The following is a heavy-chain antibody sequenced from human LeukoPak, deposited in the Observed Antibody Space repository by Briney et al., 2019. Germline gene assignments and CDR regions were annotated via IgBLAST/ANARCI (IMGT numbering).Heavy chain of an antibody. CDR2: ISAYNGNT. Sequence: ASVKVSCKASGYTFTSYGISWVRQAPGQGLEWMGCISAYNGNTNYAQKLQGRVTMTTDTSTSTAYMELRSLRSDDTAVYYCARGGGLVGEKKYSWFDPWGQGTLVTVSS. CDR3: ARGGGLVGEKKYSWFDP. V-gene: IGHV1-18*01. J-gene: IGHJ5*02. CDR1: GYTFTSYG. D-gene: IGHD1-26*01.